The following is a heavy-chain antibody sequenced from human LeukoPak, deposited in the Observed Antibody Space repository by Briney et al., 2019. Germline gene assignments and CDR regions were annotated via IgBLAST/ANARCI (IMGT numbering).Heavy chain of an antibody. J-gene: IGHJ4*02. Sequence: PGGSLRLSCAASGFTFSSYSMNWVRQAPGNGLEWVSSISSSSSYIYYADSVKGRFTISRDNAKNSLYLQMNSLRAEDTAVYYCAREPSIVGATIDYWGQGTLVTVSS. CDR3: AREPSIVGATIDY. D-gene: IGHD1-26*01. CDR1: GFTFSSYS. CDR2: ISSSSSYI. V-gene: IGHV3-21*01.